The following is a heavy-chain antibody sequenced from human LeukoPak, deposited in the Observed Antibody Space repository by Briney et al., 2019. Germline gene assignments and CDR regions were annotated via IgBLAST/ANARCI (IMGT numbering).Heavy chain of an antibody. CDR1: GGTFSSYA. CDR2: IIPIFGAA. Sequence: SVKVSCKASGGTFSSYAISWVRQAPGQGLEWMGGIIPIFGAANYAQKFQGRVTITADESTSTAYMELSSLRSEDTAVYYCARSGGECGGDCYSDFQHWGQGTLVTVSS. J-gene: IGHJ1*01. CDR3: ARSGGECGGDCYSDFQH. V-gene: IGHV1-69*13. D-gene: IGHD2-21*02.